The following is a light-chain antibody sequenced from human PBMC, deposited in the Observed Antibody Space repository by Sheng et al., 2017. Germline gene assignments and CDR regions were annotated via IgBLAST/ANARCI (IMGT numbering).Light chain of an antibody. CDR2: DAS. CDR3: QQYGAFPFT. J-gene: IGKJ3*01. Sequence: AIQLTQSPSSLSASVGDRVTITCRASQGISSALAWYQQKPGKAPKLLIYDASSLESGVPSRFSGSGSGTDFTLTISSLQPEDFAVYYCQQYGAFPFTFGPGTRVDIK. CDR1: QGISSA. V-gene: IGKV1-13*02.